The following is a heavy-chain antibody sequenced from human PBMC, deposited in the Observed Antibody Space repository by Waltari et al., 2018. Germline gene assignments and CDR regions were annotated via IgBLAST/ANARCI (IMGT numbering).Heavy chain of an antibody. D-gene: IGHD6-6*01. Sequence: EVQLLESGGGLVQPGGSLRLSCAASGFPFSSYAMSWVRQAPGKGLEWVSAISGSGGSTYYADSVKGRFTISRDNSKNTLYLQMNSLRAEDTAVYYCAKDQEPRIAAHPGYYFDYWGQGTLVTVSS. CDR1: GFPFSSYA. J-gene: IGHJ4*02. V-gene: IGHV3-23*01. CDR2: ISGSGGST. CDR3: AKDQEPRIAAHPGYYFDY.